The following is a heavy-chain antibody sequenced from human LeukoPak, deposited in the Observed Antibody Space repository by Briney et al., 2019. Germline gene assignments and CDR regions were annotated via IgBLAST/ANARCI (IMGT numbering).Heavy chain of an antibody. CDR1: GGSISSGGYF. CDR2: IYYSGNT. D-gene: IGHD2-15*01. Sequence: KPSETLSLTCAVSGGSISSGGYFWSWIRQHPGKGLEWIAYIYYSGNTYFNPSLKSRLTILVDTSKNQFSLKLTSVTAADTAVYYCARGGSDKKYGMDVWGQGTTVTVSS. V-gene: IGHV4-31*11. J-gene: IGHJ6*02. CDR3: ARGGSDKKYGMDV.